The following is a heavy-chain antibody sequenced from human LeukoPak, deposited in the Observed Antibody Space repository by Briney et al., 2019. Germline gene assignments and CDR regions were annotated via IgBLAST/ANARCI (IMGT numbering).Heavy chain of an antibody. V-gene: IGHV4-4*07. CDR3: ASGGSYFYDSYMDV. Sequence: PSETLSLTCTVSGGSMSSYYWSWIRQSAGKGLEWIGRMYSSGGSNYNPSLKSRITMSVDTSKSEFSLKLTSVTAADTAVYYCASGGSYFYDSYMDVWGKGATVTVSS. CDR1: GGSMSSYY. J-gene: IGHJ6*03. CDR2: MYSSGGS. D-gene: IGHD1-26*01.